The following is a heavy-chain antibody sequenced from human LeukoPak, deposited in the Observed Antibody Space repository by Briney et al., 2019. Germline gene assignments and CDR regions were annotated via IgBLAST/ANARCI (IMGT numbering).Heavy chain of an antibody. Sequence: PGGSLSLSCAASGFTFSSYWMHWVRKAPGKGLVWVSRINSDGSSTSYADSVKGRFTISRDNAKNTLYLRMNSLRAEDTAVYYCARVFAVAPPGYWGQGTLVTVSS. V-gene: IGHV3-74*01. CDR3: ARVFAVAPPGY. CDR2: INSDGSST. J-gene: IGHJ4*02. CDR1: GFTFSSYW. D-gene: IGHD6-19*01.